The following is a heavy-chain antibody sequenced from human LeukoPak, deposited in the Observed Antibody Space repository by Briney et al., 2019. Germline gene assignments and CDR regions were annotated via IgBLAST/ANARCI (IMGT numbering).Heavy chain of an antibody. Sequence: GGSLRLSCAASGFTFSNFWMSWVRQAPGKGLEWVANIKQDGSEKYYVDSVKGRFTISRDNAKNSLYLQMSSLRAGDTALYYCARDQGTYGFQYWGQGTLVTVSS. CDR3: ARDQGTYGFQY. J-gene: IGHJ1*01. D-gene: IGHD3-10*01. V-gene: IGHV3-7*04. CDR1: GFTFSNFW. CDR2: IKQDGSEK.